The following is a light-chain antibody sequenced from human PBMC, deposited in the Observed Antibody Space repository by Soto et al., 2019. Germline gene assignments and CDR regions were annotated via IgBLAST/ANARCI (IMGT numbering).Light chain of an antibody. CDR3: QQYNSYWT. Sequence: DIQMTQSPSTLSASVGDRVTITCRASQSISSWLAWYQQKPGKAPKLLIYKASSLESGVPSRFSGSGSGTEFTHTISSPQPDDFATYYCQQYNSYWTFGQGTKVEIK. CDR1: QSISSW. V-gene: IGKV1-5*03. J-gene: IGKJ1*01. CDR2: KAS.